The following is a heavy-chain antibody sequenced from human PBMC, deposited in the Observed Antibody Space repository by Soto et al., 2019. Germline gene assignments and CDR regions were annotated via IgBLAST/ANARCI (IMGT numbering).Heavy chain of an antibody. J-gene: IGHJ4*02. D-gene: IGHD3-3*01. CDR3: ARDGSLNFWSGYNCFDY. Sequence: GASVKVSCKASGYTFTSYGISWVRQAPGQGLEWMGWISAYNGNTNYAQKLQGRVTMTTDPSTSTAYMELRSLRSDDTAVYYCARDGSLNFWSGYNCFDYWGQGTLVTVSS. V-gene: IGHV1-18*01. CDR1: GYTFTSYG. CDR2: ISAYNGNT.